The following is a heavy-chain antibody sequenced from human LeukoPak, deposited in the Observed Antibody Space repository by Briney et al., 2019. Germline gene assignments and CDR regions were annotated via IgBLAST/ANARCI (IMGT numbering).Heavy chain of an antibody. D-gene: IGHD6-13*01. V-gene: IGHV3-21*01. CDR2: ISSDGRYI. CDR1: GFSFSTYS. CDR3: ASGRISIAAAGDAFDI. Sequence: GGSLRLSCAASGFSFSTYSMNWVRQAPGKGLEWVSAISSDGRYIYYADSVKGRFTVSRDNAKNSLYLQMNSLRAEDTAVYYCASGRISIAAAGDAFDIWGQGTMVTVSS. J-gene: IGHJ3*02.